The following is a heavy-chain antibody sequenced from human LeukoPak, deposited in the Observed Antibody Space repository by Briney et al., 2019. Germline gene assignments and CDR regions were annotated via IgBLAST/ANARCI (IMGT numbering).Heavy chain of an antibody. CDR1: GFTFSSYW. Sequence: GGSLRLSCAASGFTFSSYWMHWVRQAPGKGLVWVSRINSDGSSTSYADSVKGRFTISRDNAKNTLYLQMNSLRAEDTAVYYCARVSTSGDYRTSDAFDIWGQGTMVTASS. CDR3: ARVSTSGDYRTSDAFDI. J-gene: IGHJ3*02. CDR2: INSDGSST. D-gene: IGHD2-21*02. V-gene: IGHV3-74*01.